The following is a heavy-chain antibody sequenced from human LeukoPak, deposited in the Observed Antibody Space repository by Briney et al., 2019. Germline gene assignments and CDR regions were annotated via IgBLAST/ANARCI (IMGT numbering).Heavy chain of an antibody. CDR2: IYTGGTP. Sequence: QAGGSLRLSCAASGYTVSNNYMTWVRQAPGRGLEWVSVIYTGGTPHYADSVKGRFTISRDNAKNTLYLQMNSLRAEDTAVYYCAREAPSIAAPLDYWGQGTLVTVSS. J-gene: IGHJ4*02. V-gene: IGHV3-66*01. D-gene: IGHD6-6*01. CDR3: AREAPSIAAPLDY. CDR1: GYTVSNNY.